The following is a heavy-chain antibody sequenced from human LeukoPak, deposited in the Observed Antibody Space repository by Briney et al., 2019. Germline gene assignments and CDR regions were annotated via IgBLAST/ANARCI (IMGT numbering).Heavy chain of an antibody. CDR1: GFTFNNNY. CDR2: ICSGDIT. J-gene: IGHJ4*02. CDR3: ARGSGYNYGFPDY. D-gene: IGHD5-18*01. V-gene: IGHV3-53*01. Sequence: GGSLRLSCAASGFTFNNNYISWVRQAPGKGLEWVSVICSGDITYYADSVKGRFTISRDNSKNTLYLQMNSLRAEDTAVYYCARGSGYNYGFPDYWGQGTLVTVSS.